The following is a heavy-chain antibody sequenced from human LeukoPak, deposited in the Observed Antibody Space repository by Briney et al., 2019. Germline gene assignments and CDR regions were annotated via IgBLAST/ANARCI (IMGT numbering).Heavy chain of an antibody. V-gene: IGHV4-4*02. Sequence: AGTLSLTCAVSGGSISSSNWWSWVRQPPGKGLEWTGEIYHSGSNNYNPSLKSRVTISVDKSKNQFSLKLSSVTAADTAVYYCARDRWGYYGSGSYYAVWYFDLWGRGTLVTVSS. CDR2: IYHSGSN. J-gene: IGHJ2*01. CDR1: GGSISSSNW. D-gene: IGHD3-10*01. CDR3: ARDRWGYYGSGSYYAVWYFDL.